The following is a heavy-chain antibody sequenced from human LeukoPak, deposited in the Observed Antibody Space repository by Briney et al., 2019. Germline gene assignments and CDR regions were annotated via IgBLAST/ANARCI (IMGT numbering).Heavy chain of an antibody. D-gene: IGHD3-16*01. J-gene: IGHJ4*02. V-gene: IGHV4-4*02. CDR3: ARKGSDYVWGTLDY. Sequence: SGTLSLTCAVSGGSISSSNWWSWVRQPPGKGLEWIGEIYHSGSTNYNPSLKSRVTISVDKSKNQFSLKLSSVTAADTAVYYCARKGSDYVWGTLDYWGQGTLVTVSS. CDR1: GGSISSSNW. CDR2: IYHSGST.